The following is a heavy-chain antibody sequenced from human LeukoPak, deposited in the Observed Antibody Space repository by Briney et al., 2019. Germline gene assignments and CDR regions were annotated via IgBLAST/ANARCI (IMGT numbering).Heavy chain of an antibody. CDR3: VKPYYFSSGSLN. V-gene: IGHV3-48*03. CDR1: GFTFSSYE. D-gene: IGHD3-10*01. CDR2: ISSSGSTI. Sequence: GGSLRLSCAASGFTFSSYEIHWVRQAPGKGLEWVSYISSSGSTINYADSVKGRFTISRDNAKNSLHLQMNSLRAEDTAIYYCVKPYYFSSGSLNWGQGTLVTVSS. J-gene: IGHJ4*02.